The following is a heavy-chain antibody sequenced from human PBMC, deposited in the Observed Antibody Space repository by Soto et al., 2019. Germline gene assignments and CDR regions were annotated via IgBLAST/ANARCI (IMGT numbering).Heavy chain of an antibody. CDR2: IIPIAAIA. J-gene: IGHJ5*02. D-gene: IGHD3-10*01. CDR3: ARGSTIVRGAPSWFDP. Sequence: QVQLVQSGAEVKKPGSSVKVSCKASGGTFSRYTITWVRQAPGQGREWMGRIIPIAAIANYTQKFQGRVTITVDKSSTTAYMELSSLRSDDTAVYYCARGSTIVRGAPSWFDPWGQGTLVTVSS. V-gene: IGHV1-69*02. CDR1: GGTFSRYT.